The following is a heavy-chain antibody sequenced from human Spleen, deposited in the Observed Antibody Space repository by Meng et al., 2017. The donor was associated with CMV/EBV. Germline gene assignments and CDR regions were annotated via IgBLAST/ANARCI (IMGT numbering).Heavy chain of an antibody. J-gene: IGHJ4*02. Sequence: ASVKVSCKASGYTFTSYYMHWVRQAPGQGLEWMGIINPSGGGTSYAQRFQGRVTMTRDTSTSTVYMEMSSLRSDDTAVFYCARSESLDHWGQGTLVTVSS. CDR1: GYTFTSYY. CDR2: INPSGGGT. CDR3: ARSESLDH. V-gene: IGHV1-46*01.